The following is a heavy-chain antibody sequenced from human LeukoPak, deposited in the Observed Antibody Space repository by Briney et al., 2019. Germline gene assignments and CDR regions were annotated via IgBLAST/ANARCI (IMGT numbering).Heavy chain of an antibody. V-gene: IGHV1-69*13. D-gene: IGHD3-22*01. CDR3: ATYYYDSHDAFDI. Sequence: SVKVSCKASGGTFSSYAISWVRQAPGQGLEWMGGIIPIFGTANYAQKFQGRVTITADESTSTAYMELSSLRSEDTAVCYCATYYYDSHDAFDIWGQGTMVTVSS. CDR2: IIPIFGTA. CDR1: GGTFSSYA. J-gene: IGHJ3*02.